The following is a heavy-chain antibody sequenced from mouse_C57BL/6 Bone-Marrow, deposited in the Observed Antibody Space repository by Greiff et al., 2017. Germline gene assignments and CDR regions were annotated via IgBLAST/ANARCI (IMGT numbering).Heavy chain of an antibody. CDR2: ISSGGSYT. D-gene: IGHD1-1*01. CDR3: ARNYGSPFDY. CDR1: GFTFSSYG. J-gene: IGHJ2*01. Sequence: EVQGVESGGDLVKPGGSLKLSCAASGFTFSSYGMSWVRQTPDKRLEWVATISSGGSYTYYPDSVKGRFTISRDNAKNTLYLQMSSLKSEDTAMYYCARNYGSPFDYWGQGTTLTVSS. V-gene: IGHV5-6*01.